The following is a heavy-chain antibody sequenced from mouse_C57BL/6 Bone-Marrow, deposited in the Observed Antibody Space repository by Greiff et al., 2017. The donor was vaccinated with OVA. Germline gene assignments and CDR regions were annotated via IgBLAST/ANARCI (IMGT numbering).Heavy chain of an antibody. CDR2: ISDGGSYT. CDR3: APTVVAPFAY. CDR1: GFTFSSYA. J-gene: IGHJ3*01. Sequence: EVMLVESGGGLVKPGGSLKLSCAASGFTFSSYAMSWVRQTPEKRLEWVATISDGGSYTYYPDNVKGRFTISRDNAKNNLYLQMSHLKSEDTAMYYCAPTVVAPFAYWGQGTLVTVSA. V-gene: IGHV5-4*03. D-gene: IGHD1-1*01.